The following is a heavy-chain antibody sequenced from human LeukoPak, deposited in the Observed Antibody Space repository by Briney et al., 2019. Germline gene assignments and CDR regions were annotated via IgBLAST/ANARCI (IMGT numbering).Heavy chain of an antibody. Sequence: GGSLRLSCAASGFTFSGSAMHWVRQASGKGPEWVGRIRSKANSYATAYAASVKGRFTISRDDSKNTAYLQMNSLKTEDTAVYYCTSLLGYCSGGSCYYWGQGTLVTVSS. CDR1: GFTFSGSA. CDR2: IRSKANSYAT. V-gene: IGHV3-73*01. J-gene: IGHJ4*02. CDR3: TSLLGYCSGGSCYY. D-gene: IGHD2-15*01.